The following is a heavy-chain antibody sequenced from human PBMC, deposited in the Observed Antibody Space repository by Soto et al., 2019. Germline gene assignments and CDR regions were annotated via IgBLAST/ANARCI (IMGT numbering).Heavy chain of an antibody. CDR3: ARDFVVVTATTNWYFDL. CDR1: GFTFSSYW. V-gene: IGHV3-7*03. CDR2: IKQDGSEK. D-gene: IGHD2-21*02. J-gene: IGHJ2*01. Sequence: GGSLRLSCAASGFTFSSYWMSWVRQAPGKGLEWVANIKQDGSEKYYVDSVKGRFTISRDNAKNSLYLQMNSLRAEDTAVYYCARDFVVVTATTNWYFDLWGRGTLVTVSS.